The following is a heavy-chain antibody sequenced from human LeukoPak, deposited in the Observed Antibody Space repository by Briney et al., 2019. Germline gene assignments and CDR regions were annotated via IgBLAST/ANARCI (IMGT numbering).Heavy chain of an antibody. D-gene: IGHD3-10*02. CDR3: ARSLRSGSDDY. J-gene: IGHJ4*02. V-gene: IGHV1-2*02. Sequence: GASVKVSCKASGYTFTRYYLHGLRQAPGKGREWMGWTNPYSGCTYYAQKLQGRVTMTRDTSNSTAYMQLSRLRADDTAVYYCARSLRSGSDDYCGRGNLVTVSS. CDR2: TNPYSGCT. CDR1: GYTFTRYY.